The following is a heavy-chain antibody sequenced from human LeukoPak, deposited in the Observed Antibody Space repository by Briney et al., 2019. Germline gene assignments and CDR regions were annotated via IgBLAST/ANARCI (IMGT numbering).Heavy chain of an antibody. V-gene: IGHV1-69*13. CDR2: IIPIFGTA. Sequence: ASVKVSCKASGGTFSSYAISWVRQAPGQGLEWMGGIIPIFGTANYAQKFQGRVTITADESTSTAYTELSSLRSEDTAVYYCARGGGDGYNHDYYYGMDVWGQGTTVTVSS. CDR3: ARGGGDGYNHDYYYGMDV. D-gene: IGHD5-24*01. CDR1: GGTFSSYA. J-gene: IGHJ6*02.